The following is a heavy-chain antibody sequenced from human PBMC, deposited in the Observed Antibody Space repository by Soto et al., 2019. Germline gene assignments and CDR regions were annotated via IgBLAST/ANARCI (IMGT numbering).Heavy chain of an antibody. CDR3: TTRYCSGGSCPYYYYYYGMDV. V-gene: IGHV3-15*01. CDR2: IKSKTDGGTT. CDR1: GFTFSNAW. Sequence: EVQLVESGGGLVKPGGSLRLSCAASGFTFSNAWMSWVRQAPGKGLEWVGRIKSKTDGGTTDYAAPVKGRFTISRDDSKNTLYRQMNSLKTEDTAVYYCTTRYCSGGSCPYYYYYYGMDVWGQGTTVTVSS. D-gene: IGHD2-15*01. J-gene: IGHJ6*02.